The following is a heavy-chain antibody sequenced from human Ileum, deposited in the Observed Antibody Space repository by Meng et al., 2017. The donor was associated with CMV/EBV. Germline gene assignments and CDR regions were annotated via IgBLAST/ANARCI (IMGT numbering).Heavy chain of an antibody. CDR3: AHTGVRGGEDFDC. V-gene: IGHV2-5*01. CDR1: GCALSATGVG. D-gene: IGHD3-16*01. J-gene: IGHJ4*02. CDR2: IYGHDVK. Sequence: SGPMLVKSTQTLMLTCTSSGCALSATGVGVGWVRQPPGKALEWLALIYGHDVKHYRPSLNSRLTITKDTTKTQVVLTLTNVDPVDTATYSCAHTGVRGGEDFDCWGQGTLVTVSS.